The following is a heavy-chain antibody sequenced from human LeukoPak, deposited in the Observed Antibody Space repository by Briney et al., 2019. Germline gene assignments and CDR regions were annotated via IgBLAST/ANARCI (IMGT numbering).Heavy chain of an antibody. CDR2: ISSSSSTI. D-gene: IGHD3-3*01. V-gene: IGHV3-48*01. J-gene: IGHJ6*02. CDR3: ARGYDFWSANYYYGMDV. CDR1: GFSINNYW. Sequence: GGSLRLSCAVSGFSINNYWMTWYRQAPGKGLEWVSYISSSSSTIYYADSVKGRFTISRDNAKNSLYLQMNSLRAEDTAVYYCARGYDFWSANYYYGMDVWGQGTTVTVSS.